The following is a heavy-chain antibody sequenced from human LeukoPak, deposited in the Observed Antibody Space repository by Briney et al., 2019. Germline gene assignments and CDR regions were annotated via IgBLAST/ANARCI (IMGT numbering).Heavy chain of an antibody. J-gene: IGHJ4*02. CDR3: VKSGYGDSRPFGY. CDR2: ISSNGGST. CDR1: GFTFSSYA. Sequence: GGSLRLSCSASGFTFSSYAMHWVRQAPGKGLEYVSAISSNGGSTYYADSVKGRFTISRDNSKNTLYLQMSSLRAEDTAVYYCVKSGYGDSRPFGYWGQGTLVTVSS. D-gene: IGHD4-17*01. V-gene: IGHV3-64D*06.